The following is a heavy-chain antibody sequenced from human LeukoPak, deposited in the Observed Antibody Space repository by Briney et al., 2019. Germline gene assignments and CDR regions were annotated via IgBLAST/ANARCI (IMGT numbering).Heavy chain of an antibody. Sequence: GGSLRLSCAASGFTFSNYAMSWVRQAPGKGLEWVSAISGSGGSTYYADSVKGRFTFSRDNSKNTLYLQMNSLRAEDTAVYYCARHYDSSSYYYLDYWGQGTLVTVSA. CDR3: ARHYDSSSYYYLDY. D-gene: IGHD3-22*01. CDR2: ISGSGGST. V-gene: IGHV3-23*01. CDR1: GFTFSNYA. J-gene: IGHJ4*02.